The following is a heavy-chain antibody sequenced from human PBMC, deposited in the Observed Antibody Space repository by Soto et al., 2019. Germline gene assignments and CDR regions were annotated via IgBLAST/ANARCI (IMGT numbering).Heavy chain of an antibody. CDR1: GGSSGGYD. V-gene: IGHV4-59*01. J-gene: IGHJ4*02. CDR3: ARFIAGVDYFDY. D-gene: IGHD6-13*01. CDR2: IYYSGST. Sequence: SETHSLTSSVAGGSSGGYDWSWIRQPPGKGLEWIGYIYYSGSTNYNPSLKSRVTISVDTSKNQFSLKLSSVTAADTAVYYCARFIAGVDYFDYWGQGTLVTVSS.